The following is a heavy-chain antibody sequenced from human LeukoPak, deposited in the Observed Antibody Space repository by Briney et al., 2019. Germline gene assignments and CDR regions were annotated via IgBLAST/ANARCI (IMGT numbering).Heavy chain of an antibody. CDR3: AKDRGYGEHEPFES. D-gene: IGHD4-17*01. V-gene: IGHV3-23*01. CDR1: GFTFSSSA. CDR2: ISASGGST. Sequence: GGSLRLSCAASGFTFSSSAMSWVRQVPGKGLEWVSGISASGGSTSYADSVRGRFTISRDNSKNTLYVQMNSLRDEDTAVYYCAKDRGYGEHEPFESWGQGSLVAVSS. J-gene: IGHJ4*02.